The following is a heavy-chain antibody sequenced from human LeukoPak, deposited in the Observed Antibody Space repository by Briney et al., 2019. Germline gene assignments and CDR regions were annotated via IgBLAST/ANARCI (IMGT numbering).Heavy chain of an antibody. CDR3: ATKSGLGIDY. V-gene: IGHV4-34*01. CDR2: INHSGST. J-gene: IGHJ4*02. CDR1: GGSFSGYY. Sequence: SETLSLICAVYGGSFSGYYWSWIRQPPGKGLEWIGEINHSGSTNYNPSLKSRVTISVDTSKNQFSLKLSSVTAADTAVYYCATKSGLGIDYWGQGTLVTVSS. D-gene: IGHD3/OR15-3a*01.